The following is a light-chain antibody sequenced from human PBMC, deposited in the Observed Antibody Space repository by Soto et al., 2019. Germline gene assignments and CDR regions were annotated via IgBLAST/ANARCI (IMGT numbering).Light chain of an antibody. Sequence: DIQMTQSPSTLSASVGDRVTITCRASQSLSSYLAWYQQKPGKAPNLLIYDASNLESGVPSRFSGSGSGTEFTLTISSLQSEDFAVYYCQQYNNWPPITFGQGTRLEIK. CDR3: QQYNNWPPIT. J-gene: IGKJ5*01. CDR2: DAS. CDR1: QSLSSY. V-gene: IGKV1-5*01.